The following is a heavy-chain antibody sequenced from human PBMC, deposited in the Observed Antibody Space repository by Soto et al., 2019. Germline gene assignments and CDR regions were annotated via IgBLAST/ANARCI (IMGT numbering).Heavy chain of an antibody. CDR2: INPTSGDT. CDR3: ARVPCIVTTCSPLNWFDP. V-gene: IGHV1-2*02. CDR1: GGTFSSYA. J-gene: IGHJ5*02. Sequence: QVQLVQSGAEVKKPGSSVKVSCKASGGTFSSYAISWVRQAPGQGLEWMGWINPTSGDTTYVQKFQGRVTMTRDTSISTAYMDLSRLTSDDTAFYLCARVPCIVTTCSPLNWFDPWGQGTLVTVSS. D-gene: IGHD5-18*01.